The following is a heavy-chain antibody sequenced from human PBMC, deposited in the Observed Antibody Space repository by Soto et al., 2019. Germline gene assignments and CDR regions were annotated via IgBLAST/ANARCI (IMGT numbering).Heavy chain of an antibody. D-gene: IGHD6-19*01. J-gene: IGHJ4*02. V-gene: IGHV4-59*01. Sequence: SETLSLTCTVSGGSISSDSWSWIRQSPGKALEWIGYSYYDGVTKYNPSLKSRVTISVDTSQNQFSLKLTSVTAADTAVYYCARRSRSSSGWYFLDYWGQGTLVTVSS. CDR3: ARRSRSSSGWYFLDY. CDR2: SYYDGVT. CDR1: GGSISSDS.